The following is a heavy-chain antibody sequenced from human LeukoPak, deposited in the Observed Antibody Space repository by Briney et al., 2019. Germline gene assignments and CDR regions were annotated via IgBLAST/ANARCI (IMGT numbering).Heavy chain of an antibody. Sequence: PSETPSPTCAVYGGSFSGYYWSWIRQPPGKGLEWIGEINHSGSTNYNPSLKSRVTISVDTSKNQFSLKLSSVTAADTAVYYCARGYIYSGYGNWGQGTLVTVSS. D-gene: IGHD5-12*01. CDR2: INHSGST. CDR1: GGSFSGYY. V-gene: IGHV4-34*01. J-gene: IGHJ4*02. CDR3: ARGYIYSGYGN.